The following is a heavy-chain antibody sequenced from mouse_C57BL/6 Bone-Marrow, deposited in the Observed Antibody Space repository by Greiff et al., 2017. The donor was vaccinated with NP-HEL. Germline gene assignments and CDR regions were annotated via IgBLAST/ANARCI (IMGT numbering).Heavy chain of an antibody. CDR1: GFSLTSYG. V-gene: IGHV2-5*01. Sequence: QVQLQQSGPGLVQPSQSLSITCTVSGFSLTSYGVHWVRQSPGKGLEWLGVIWSGGSTDYNAAFMSRLSITKDNSKSQVFFKMNSLQADDTAIYDCAKRNNNYDYAKGYWGQGTSVTVAS. D-gene: IGHD2-5*01. CDR2: IWSGGST. J-gene: IGHJ4*01. CDR3: AKRNNNYDYAKGY.